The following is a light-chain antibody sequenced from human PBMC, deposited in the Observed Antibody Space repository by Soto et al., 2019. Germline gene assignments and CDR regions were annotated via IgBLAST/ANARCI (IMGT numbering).Light chain of an antibody. V-gene: IGKV3D-20*01. CDR1: ESVTSGH. J-gene: IGKJ1*01. Sequence: EIVLTQSPATLYLSPGERVTLSCGASESVTSGHLAWYRQRPGLAPRLLIYDASIRATGIPDRFSGSGSETDFTLTINRLEPEDFAVYYCQQYSTSPRTFGQGTKVEIK. CDR2: DAS. CDR3: QQYSTSPRT.